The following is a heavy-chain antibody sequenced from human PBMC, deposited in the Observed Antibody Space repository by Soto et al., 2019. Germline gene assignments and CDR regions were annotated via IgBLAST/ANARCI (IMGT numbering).Heavy chain of an antibody. CDR2: IKSNTDGGTT. J-gene: IGHJ4*01. Sequence: GGSLRLSCAASGFTFANAWINWVRQAPGKGLEWVGRIKSNTDGGTTDFAEPVNGRFALSRDDSNNMVYLQMNSLKIEDTAVYFCTTDTYRTIVTVRFDYLGHGTLVTVSS. D-gene: IGHD2-2*01. CDR3: TTDTYRTIVTVRFDY. CDR1: GFTFANAW. V-gene: IGHV3-15*07.